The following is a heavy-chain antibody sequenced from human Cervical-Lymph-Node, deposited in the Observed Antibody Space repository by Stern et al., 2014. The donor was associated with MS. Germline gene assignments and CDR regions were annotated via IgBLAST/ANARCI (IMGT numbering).Heavy chain of an antibody. CDR2: ISSSSSTI. CDR3: ARDVDYYGSGSYSWGY. D-gene: IGHD3-10*01. Sequence: EVQLVESGGGLVQPGGSLRLSCAASGFTFSSYSMNWVRQAPGKVLEWGSYISSSSSTIYYADSVKGRFTISRDNAKNSLYLQMNSLRDEDTAVYYCARDVDYYGSGSYSWGYWGQGTLVTVSS. V-gene: IGHV3-48*02. J-gene: IGHJ4*02. CDR1: GFTFSSYS.